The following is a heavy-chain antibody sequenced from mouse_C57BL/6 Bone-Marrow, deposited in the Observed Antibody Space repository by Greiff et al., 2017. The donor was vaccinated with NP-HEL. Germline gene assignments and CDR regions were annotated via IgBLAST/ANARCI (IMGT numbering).Heavy chain of an antibody. J-gene: IGHJ3*01. CDR2: IRNKANGYTT. V-gene: IGHV7-3*01. D-gene: IGHD4-1*01. Sequence: DVKLVESGGGLVQPGGSLSLSCAASGFTFTDYYMSWVRQPPGTALEWLGFIRNKANGYTTEYSASVKGRFTISRDNSQSILYLQMNDLRAEDSATYDCERDTGTDWFAYWGQGTLVTVSA. CDR3: ERDTGTDWFAY. CDR1: GFTFTDYY.